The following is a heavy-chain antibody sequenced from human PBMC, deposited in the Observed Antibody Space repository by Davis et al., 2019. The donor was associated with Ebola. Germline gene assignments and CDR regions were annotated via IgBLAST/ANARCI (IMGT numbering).Heavy chain of an antibody. J-gene: IGHJ4*02. CDR1: GGTFSSYA. CDR3: ARDREIAVAGTGGY. CDR2: IIPILGIA. V-gene: IGHV1-69*04. D-gene: IGHD6-19*01. Sequence: SVKVSCKASGGTFSSYAISWVRQAPGQGLEWMGRIIPILGIANYAQKFQGRVTTTADKSTSTAYMGLRSLRSDDTAVYYCARDREIAVAGTGGYWGQGTLVTVSS.